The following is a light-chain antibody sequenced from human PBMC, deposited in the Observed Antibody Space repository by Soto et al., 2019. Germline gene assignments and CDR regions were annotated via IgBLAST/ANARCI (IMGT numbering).Light chain of an antibody. V-gene: IGKV3-11*01. CDR3: HQRQSWPRT. CDR1: QYINTR. Sequence: EIVLTQSPATLSSFPGDRVTLSCRASQYINTRLAWYQHRPGQAPRLLIYQTSIRAAGIPARFSASESGKDFTLTISDVQPEDFALYYCHQRQSWPRTFGQGTKVDIK. CDR2: QTS. J-gene: IGKJ1*01.